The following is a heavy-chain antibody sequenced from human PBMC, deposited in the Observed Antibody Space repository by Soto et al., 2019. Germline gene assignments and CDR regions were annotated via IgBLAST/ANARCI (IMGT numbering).Heavy chain of an antibody. D-gene: IGHD3-3*01. CDR2: IWYDGSNK. CDR3: ARDSRRGMLTIFGVAPNWFDP. V-gene: IGHV3-33*01. Sequence: GGSLRLSCAASGFTFSSYGMHWVRQAPGKGLEWVAVIWYDGSNKYYADSVKGRFTISRDNSKNTLYLQMNSLRAEDTAVDYCARDSRRGMLTIFGVAPNWFDPWGQGTLVTVSS. J-gene: IGHJ5*02. CDR1: GFTFSSYG.